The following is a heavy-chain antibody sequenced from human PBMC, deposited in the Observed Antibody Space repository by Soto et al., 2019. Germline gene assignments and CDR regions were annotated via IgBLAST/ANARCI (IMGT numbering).Heavy chain of an antibody. Sequence: QVQLVESGGGVVQPGRSLRLSCAASGFTFSTYALHWVRQAPGKGLEWVATVTFDGSNKYRADSVEGRFTISRDDSKNTLYLQLNSLRAEDTAVYYCGRITLKTSVDTFDFWGQGTMVTVSS. V-gene: IGHV3-30-3*01. D-gene: IGHD3-22*01. CDR2: VTFDGSNK. CDR1: GFTFSTYA. CDR3: GRITLKTSVDTFDF. J-gene: IGHJ3*01.